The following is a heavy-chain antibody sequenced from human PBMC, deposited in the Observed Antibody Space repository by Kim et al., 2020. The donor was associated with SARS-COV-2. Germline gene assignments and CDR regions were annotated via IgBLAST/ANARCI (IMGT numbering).Heavy chain of an antibody. CDR2: IYYSGST. J-gene: IGHJ5*02. CDR3: ARGTYYDILTGYRGLGWFDP. Sequence: SETLSLTCTVSGGSISSGGYYWSWIRQHPGKGLEWIGYIYYSGSTYYNPSLKSRVTISVDTSKNQFSLKLSSVTAADTAVYYCARGTYYDILTGYRGLGWFDPWGQGTLVTVSS. V-gene: IGHV4-31*03. D-gene: IGHD3-9*01. CDR1: GGSISSGGYY.